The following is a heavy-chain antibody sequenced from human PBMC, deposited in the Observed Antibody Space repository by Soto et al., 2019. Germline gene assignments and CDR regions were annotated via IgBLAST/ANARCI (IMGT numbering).Heavy chain of an antibody. CDR1: GGSFSGYY. CDR2: INHSGST. V-gene: IGHV4-34*01. D-gene: IGHD5-12*01. CDR3: ARGATTVFDY. J-gene: IGHJ4*02. Sequence: PSETLSLTCAVYGGSFSGYYWSWIRQPPGKGPEWIGEINHSGSTNYNPSLKSRVTISVDTSKNQFSLKLSSVTAADTAVYYCARGATTVFDYWGQGTLVTVSS.